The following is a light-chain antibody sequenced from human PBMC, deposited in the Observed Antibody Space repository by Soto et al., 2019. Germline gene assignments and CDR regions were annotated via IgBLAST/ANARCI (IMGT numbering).Light chain of an antibody. Sequence: EIVLTQSPGTLSLSPGERATLSCRASQSVSSSYLAWYQQKPGQAPRLLIYGASNRATGIPDRFSGSGSGTDFTLTISRLEPEDFAVYSCQQYGSSLAFTFFPGTKVDIK. CDR3: QQYGSSLAFT. CDR2: GAS. CDR1: QSVSSSY. J-gene: IGKJ3*01. V-gene: IGKV3-20*01.